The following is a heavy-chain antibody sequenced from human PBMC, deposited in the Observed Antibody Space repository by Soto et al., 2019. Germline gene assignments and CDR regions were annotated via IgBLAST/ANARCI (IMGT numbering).Heavy chain of an antibody. CDR1: GFTFSSYG. CDR3: ARFTIFYGMDV. D-gene: IGHD3-3*01. J-gene: IGHJ6*02. CDR2: ISYDGSNK. V-gene: IGHV3-30*03. Sequence: PWGSLRLSCAASGFTFSSYGMHWVRQAPGKGLEWVAVISYDGSNKYYADSVKGRFTISRDNAKNSLYLQMNSLRDEDTAVYYCARFTIFYGMDVWGQGTTVTVSS.